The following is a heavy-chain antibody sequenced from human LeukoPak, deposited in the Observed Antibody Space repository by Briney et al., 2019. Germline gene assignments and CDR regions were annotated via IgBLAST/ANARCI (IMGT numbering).Heavy chain of an antibody. CDR2: ISYDGSNK. J-gene: IGHJ4*02. V-gene: IGHV3-30-3*01. CDR1: GLTFSSHA. Sequence: GGSLRLSCAASGLTFSSHAMVWVRQAPGKGLEWVSFISYDGSNKVHADSVMGRFTISRDNSKNAVDLQLNSLRDEDTAVYYCAKDWGQRGVGASLGHWGPGTLVIVSS. CDR3: AKDWGQRGVGASLGH. D-gene: IGHD1-26*01.